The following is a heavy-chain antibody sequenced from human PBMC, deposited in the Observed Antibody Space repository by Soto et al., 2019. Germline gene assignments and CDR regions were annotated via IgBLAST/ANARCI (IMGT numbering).Heavy chain of an antibody. CDR3: ARAPASGNYGTSPADDY. D-gene: IGHD1-7*01. Sequence: ASVKVSCKASGYTFTSYAMHWVRQAPGQRLEWMGWINAGNGNTKYSQKFQGRVTITRDTSASTAYMELSSLRSEDTAVYYCARAPASGNYGTSPADDYWGQGTLVTVSS. CDR1: GYTFTSYA. CDR2: INAGNGNT. V-gene: IGHV1-3*01. J-gene: IGHJ4*02.